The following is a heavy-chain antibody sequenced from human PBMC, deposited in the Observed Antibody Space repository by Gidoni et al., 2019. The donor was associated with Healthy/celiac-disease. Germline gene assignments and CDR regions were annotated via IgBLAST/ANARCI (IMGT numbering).Heavy chain of an antibody. J-gene: IGHJ3*02. Sequence: EVQLLESGGGLVQPGGSLRLSCEASGFTFSSYAMGWVRQAPGKGLEGVSAISGSGGSTYYADSVKGRFTISRDNSKNTLYLQMNSLRAEDTAVYYCAKDRIATGDSDDAFDIWGQGTMVTVSS. CDR2: ISGSGGST. CDR3: AKDRIATGDSDDAFDI. D-gene: IGHD2-21*01. CDR1: GFTFSSYA. V-gene: IGHV3-23*01.